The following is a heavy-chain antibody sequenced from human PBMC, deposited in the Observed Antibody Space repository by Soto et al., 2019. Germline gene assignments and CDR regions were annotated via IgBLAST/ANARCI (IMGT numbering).Heavy chain of an antibody. CDR3: AREYCSTTSCYGPDY. CDR1: GYTFTTYG. Sequence: ASVKVSCEASGYTFTTYGISWVRQAPGQGLEWLAWSSANTGDTNFAQKVQGRVTTTTDTSTTTAYMELRSLRSDDTAVYYCAREYCSTTSCYGPDYWGQGTLVTVSS. V-gene: IGHV1-18*01. D-gene: IGHD2-2*01. CDR2: SSANTGDT. J-gene: IGHJ4*02.